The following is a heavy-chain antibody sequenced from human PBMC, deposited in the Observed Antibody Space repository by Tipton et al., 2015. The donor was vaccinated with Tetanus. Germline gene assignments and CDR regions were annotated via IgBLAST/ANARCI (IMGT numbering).Heavy chain of an antibody. V-gene: IGHV3-23*01. D-gene: IGHD1-26*01. CDR1: GMTLSYFA. CDR2: ISGSGDRI. Sequence: SLRLSCAASGMTLSYFAMSWVRQAPGKGLEWVSGISGSGDRIFYADSVKGRFTISRDNAKNTLYLQMNSLRAEDTAVYYCARDRHPYRISGAFRGNDALDIWGPGALVTVSS. CDR3: ARDRHPYRISGAFRGNDALDI. J-gene: IGHJ3*02.